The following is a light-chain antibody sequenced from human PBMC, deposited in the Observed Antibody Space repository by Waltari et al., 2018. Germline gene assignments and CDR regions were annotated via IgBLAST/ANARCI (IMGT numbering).Light chain of an antibody. J-gene: IGLJ3*02. CDR1: STDIGTHG. V-gene: IGLV10-54*04. Sequence: HAGLTQPPSVSEGLRQTATLTCTGTSTDIGTHGTSWLQHHQGHPAKLLSYRNNKRPSGISERFSASKSGNTASLTITGLQPEDEADYYCSSWDSSVDAWVFGGGTKLTVL. CDR2: RNN. CDR3: SSWDSSVDAWV.